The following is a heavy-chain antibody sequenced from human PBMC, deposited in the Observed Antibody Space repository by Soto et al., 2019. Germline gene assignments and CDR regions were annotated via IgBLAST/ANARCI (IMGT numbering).Heavy chain of an antibody. D-gene: IGHD3-3*01. CDR1: GGSFSGYY. Sequence: PSETLSLTCAVYGGSFSGYYWSCIRQPPGKGLEWIGEINHSGSTNYNPSLKSRVSISVDTSKNQFSLKLSSVTAADTAVYYCARERRRFLEWLPYYYYYGMDVWGQGTTVTVSS. J-gene: IGHJ6*02. CDR3: ARERRRFLEWLPYYYYYGMDV. V-gene: IGHV4-34*01. CDR2: INHSGST.